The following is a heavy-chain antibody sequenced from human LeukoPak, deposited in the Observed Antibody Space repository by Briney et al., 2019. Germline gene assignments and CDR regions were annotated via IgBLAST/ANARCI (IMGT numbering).Heavy chain of an antibody. J-gene: IGHJ4*02. D-gene: IGHD3-9*01. CDR1: GYTFTSYY. V-gene: IGHV1-2*02. Sequence: ASVKVSCKASGYTFTSYYMHWVRQAPGQGLEWMGWINPNSGGTNYAQKFQGRVTMTRDTSISTAYMELSRLRSDDTAVYYCARATRYYDILTGYYPSYYFDYWGQGTLVTVSS. CDR3: ARATRYYDILTGYYPSYYFDY. CDR2: INPNSGGT.